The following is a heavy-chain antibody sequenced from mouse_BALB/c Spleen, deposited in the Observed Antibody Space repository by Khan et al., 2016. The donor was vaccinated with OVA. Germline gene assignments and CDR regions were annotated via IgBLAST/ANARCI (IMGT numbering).Heavy chain of an antibody. CDR2: IYPGTGST. Sequence: QVQLKQSGGDLVRPGASVKLSCKTSGYIFTSYWIHWVKQRSGQGLEWIARIYPGTGSTYYNEKFKGKATLTADNSSSTAYIQLSSLKSEDSSVYIGARGGGYGNFFAYWGQGTLVTVSA. CDR3: ARGGGYGNFFAY. CDR1: GYIFTSYW. D-gene: IGHD2-1*01. J-gene: IGHJ3*01. V-gene: IGHV1-76*01.